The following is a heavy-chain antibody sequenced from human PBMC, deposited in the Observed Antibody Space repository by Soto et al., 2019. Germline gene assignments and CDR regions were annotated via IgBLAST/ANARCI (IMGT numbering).Heavy chain of an antibody. Sequence: QVQLVQSGAEVKKPGSSVKVSCKASGGTFSSYAISWVRQAPGQGLEWMGGIIPIFGTANYAQKFQGRVTITADESTSTAYMELSRLRSEDTAVYYCARTVCQAYCGGDCYSPFEYRGQGTLVTVTS. D-gene: IGHD2-21*02. J-gene: IGHJ4*02. CDR1: GGTFSSYA. CDR2: IIPIFGTA. CDR3: ARTVCQAYCGGDCYSPFEY. V-gene: IGHV1-69*01.